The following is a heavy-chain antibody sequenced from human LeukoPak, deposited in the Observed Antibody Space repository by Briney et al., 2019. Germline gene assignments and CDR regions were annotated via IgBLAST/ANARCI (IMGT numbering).Heavy chain of an antibody. Sequence: GGSLRLSCEASGFTFTSYAMHWVRQAPGRGLEWVSSITSSGDGTFYTDSLSGHFTISRDNAKKAVFLQMKSLRRGDSALYFCAKGTDTTARQNFDIWGQGTLVTVSS. CDR1: GFTFTSYA. CDR2: ITSSGDGT. J-gene: IGHJ4*02. CDR3: AKGTDTTARQNFDI. V-gene: IGHV3-23*01. D-gene: IGHD2-21*02.